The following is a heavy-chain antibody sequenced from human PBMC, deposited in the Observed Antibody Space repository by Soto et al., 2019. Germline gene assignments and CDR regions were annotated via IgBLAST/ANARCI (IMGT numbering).Heavy chain of an antibody. CDR1: GYTFTSYG. J-gene: IGHJ6*02. CDR2: ISAYNGNT. CDR3: ARDRGYSSSWYGGREPYYYYGMDV. Sequence: ASVKVSCKASGYTFTSYGISWVRQAPGQGLEWMGWISAYNGNTNYAQKLQGRVTMTTDTSTSTAYMELRGLRSDDTAVYYCARDRGYSSSWYGGREPYYYYGMDVWGQGTTVTVSS. V-gene: IGHV1-18*01. D-gene: IGHD6-13*01.